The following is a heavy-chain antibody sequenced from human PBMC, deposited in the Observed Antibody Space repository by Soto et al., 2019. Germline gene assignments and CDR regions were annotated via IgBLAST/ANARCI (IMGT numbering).Heavy chain of an antibody. D-gene: IGHD4-17*01. CDR3: ARADYGDYPGY. CDR1: GFTFSSYW. V-gene: IGHV3-74*01. J-gene: IGHJ4*02. CDR2: INSDGSST. Sequence: PGGSLRLSCAASGFTFSSYWMHWVRQAPGKGLVWVSRINSDGSSTSYADSVKGRFTISRDNAKNTLYLQMSSLRAEDTAVYYCARADYGDYPGYWGQGTLVTVSS.